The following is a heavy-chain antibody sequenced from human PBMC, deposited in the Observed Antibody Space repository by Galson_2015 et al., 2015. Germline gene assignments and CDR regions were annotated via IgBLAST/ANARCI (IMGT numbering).Heavy chain of an antibody. Sequence: SVKVSCKASGYTFTSYDINWVRQATGQGLEWMGWMNPNSGNTGYAQKFQGRVTMTRNTSISTAYMELSSLRSEDTAVYYCARGSPQVLTSRIDLDYWGQGTLVTVSS. D-gene: IGHD2-8*01. CDR1: GYTFTSYD. J-gene: IGHJ4*02. CDR3: ARGSPQVLTSRIDLDY. CDR2: MNPNSGNT. V-gene: IGHV1-8*01.